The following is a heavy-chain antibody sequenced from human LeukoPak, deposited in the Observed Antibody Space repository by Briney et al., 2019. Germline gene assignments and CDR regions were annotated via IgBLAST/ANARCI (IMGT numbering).Heavy chain of an antibody. D-gene: IGHD2-15*01. Sequence: ASVKVSCKASGYTFTGYYMHWVRQAPGQGREWMGWINPNSGGTNYAQKFQGRVTMTRDTSISTAYMELSRLRSDDTAVYYCARKVVVGAGLGFDYWGQGTLVTVSS. CDR1: GYTFTGYY. CDR2: INPNSGGT. V-gene: IGHV1-2*02. CDR3: ARKVVVGAGLGFDY. J-gene: IGHJ4*01.